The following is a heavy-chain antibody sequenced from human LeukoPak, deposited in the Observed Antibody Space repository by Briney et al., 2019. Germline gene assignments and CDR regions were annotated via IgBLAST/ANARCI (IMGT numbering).Heavy chain of an antibody. D-gene: IGHD3-22*01. Sequence: GGSLRLSCAASGFTVSSNYMSWVRQAPGKGLEWVSVIYSGGSTYYADSVKGRFTISRDNSKNTLYLQMNSLRAEDTAVYYCARGPNSNYYYDSSGYYPLIDYWGQGTLVTVSS. CDR3: ARGPNSNYYYDSSGYYPLIDY. V-gene: IGHV3-66*01. CDR2: IYSGGST. CDR1: GFTVSSNY. J-gene: IGHJ4*02.